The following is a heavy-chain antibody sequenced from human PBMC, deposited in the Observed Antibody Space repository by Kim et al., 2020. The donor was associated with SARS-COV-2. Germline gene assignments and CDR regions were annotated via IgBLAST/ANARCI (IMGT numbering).Heavy chain of an antibody. Sequence: SETLSLTCTVSGGSISSGGYYWSWIRQHPGKGLEWIGYIYYSGSTYYNPSLKSRVTISVDTSKNQFSLKLSSVTAADTAVYYCARGERPTVTPGSYGMDVWGQGTTVTVSS. D-gene: IGHD4-17*01. CDR2: IYYSGST. J-gene: IGHJ6*02. CDR3: ARGERPTVTPGSYGMDV. CDR1: GGSISSGGYY. V-gene: IGHV4-31*03.